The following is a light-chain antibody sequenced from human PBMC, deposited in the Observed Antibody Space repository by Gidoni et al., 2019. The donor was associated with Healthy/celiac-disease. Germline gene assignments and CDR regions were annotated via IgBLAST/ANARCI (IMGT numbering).Light chain of an antibody. Sequence: QSPLPHPRPVSGPPGHPVTISCTGTSSDVGGYNYVSWYQQHPGKAPKLMIYDVSKRPSGVPDRFSGSKSGNTASLTISGLQAEDEADYYCCSYAGSYTYVFGTGTKVTVL. CDR1: SSDVGGYNY. V-gene: IGLV2-11*01. J-gene: IGLJ1*01. CDR3: CSYAGSYTYV. CDR2: DVS.